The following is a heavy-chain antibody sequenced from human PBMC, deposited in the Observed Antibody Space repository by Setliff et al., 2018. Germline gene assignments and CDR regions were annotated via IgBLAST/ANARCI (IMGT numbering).Heavy chain of an antibody. CDR3: ARGYYDSYARYYVVGDY. V-gene: IGHV1-46*01. CDR2: INPGGGST. CDR1: GGILRSYS. D-gene: IGHD3-22*01. J-gene: IGHJ4*02. Sequence: ASVKVSCKASGGILRSYSLNWVRQAPGQGLEWMGMINPGGGSTTYAQKFQGRVTMTRDTSTSTVYMELSSLRTEDTAVYYCARGYYDSYARYYVVGDYWGQGTPVTVSS.